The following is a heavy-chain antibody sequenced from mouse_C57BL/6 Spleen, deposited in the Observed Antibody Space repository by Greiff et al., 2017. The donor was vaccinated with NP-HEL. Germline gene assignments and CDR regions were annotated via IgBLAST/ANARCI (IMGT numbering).Heavy chain of an antibody. CDR1: GYTFTDYY. D-gene: IGHD1-1*01. Sequence: EVQLQQSGPELVKPGASVKISCKASGYTFTDYYMNWVQQSHGKSLEWIGDINPNNGGTSYNQKFKGKATLTVDKSSSTAYMELRSLTSEDSAVYYCAREAGSSSAWFAYWGQGTLVTVSA. CDR2: INPNNGGT. CDR3: AREAGSSSAWFAY. V-gene: IGHV1-26*01. J-gene: IGHJ3*01.